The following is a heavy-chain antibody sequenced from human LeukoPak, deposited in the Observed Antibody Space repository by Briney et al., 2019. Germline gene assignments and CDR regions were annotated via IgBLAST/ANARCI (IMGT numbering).Heavy chain of an antibody. Sequence: SETLSLTCTVSGGSLSSYYWSWIRQLPGKGLEWIGYIYYSGSTNYNPSLKSRVTISVDTSKNQFSLKLSSVTAADTAVYYCARGRGSSWYAHWGQGTLVTVSS. CDR3: ARGRGSSWYAH. J-gene: IGHJ4*02. D-gene: IGHD6-13*01. V-gene: IGHV4-59*01. CDR2: IYYSGST. CDR1: GGSLSSYY.